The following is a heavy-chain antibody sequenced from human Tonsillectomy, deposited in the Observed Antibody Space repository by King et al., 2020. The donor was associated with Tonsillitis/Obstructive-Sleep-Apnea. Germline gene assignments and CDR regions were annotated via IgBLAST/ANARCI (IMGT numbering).Heavy chain of an antibody. Sequence: QLQESGPGLVKPSETLSLTCTVSGGSISINSYYWGWIRQPPGKGLEWIRSIDYSGSTYYNPSLKSRVTISVDTSKNQFSLKLSSVTAADTPVYYCARRIGYCSGGRCYSLWFDPWGQGTLVTVSS. J-gene: IGHJ5*02. CDR3: ARRIGYCSGGRCYSLWFDP. V-gene: IGHV4-39*01. D-gene: IGHD2-15*01. CDR1: GGSISINSYY. CDR2: IDYSGST.